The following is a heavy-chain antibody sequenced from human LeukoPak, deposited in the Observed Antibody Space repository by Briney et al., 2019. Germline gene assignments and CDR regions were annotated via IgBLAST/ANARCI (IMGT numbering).Heavy chain of an antibody. D-gene: IGHD3-9*01. Sequence: GASVKVSCKASGYTFTSYDINWVRQATGQGLEWMGWMNPNSGNTGYAQKFQGRVTITRNTSISTAYMELSSLRSEDTAVYYCARGKRILTGYDRLYYFDYWGQGTLVTVSS. CDR2: MNPNSGNT. J-gene: IGHJ4*02. CDR1: GYTFTSYD. V-gene: IGHV1-8*03. CDR3: ARGKRILTGYDRLYYFDY.